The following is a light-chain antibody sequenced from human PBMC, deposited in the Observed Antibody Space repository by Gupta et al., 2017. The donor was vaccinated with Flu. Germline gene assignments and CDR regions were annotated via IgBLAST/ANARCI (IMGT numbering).Light chain of an antibody. J-gene: IGKJ2*02. CDR1: QSISSY. Sequence: PSSLSASVGDRVTITCRASQSISSYLNWYQQKPGKAPKLLIYAASSLQSGVPSRFSGSGSGTDFTLTISRLQPEDFATYYCQQSYSSPSTFGQGTKLEIK. CDR3: QQSYSSPST. CDR2: AAS. V-gene: IGKV1-39*01.